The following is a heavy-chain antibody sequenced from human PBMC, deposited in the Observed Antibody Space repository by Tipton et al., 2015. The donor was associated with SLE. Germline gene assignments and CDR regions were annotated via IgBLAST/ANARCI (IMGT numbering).Heavy chain of an antibody. CDR2: INHSGGT. D-gene: IGHD2-21*01. J-gene: IGHJ4*02. V-gene: IGHV4-34*01. CDR1: GASFSGYY. Sequence: TLSLTCAVYGASFSGYYWSWIRQPPGKGLEGIGEINHSGGTNYNPSLKSRVTISVDTSKNQFSLKLTSVTAADTAVYYCARDWGGEALDFWGQGTLVTVSS. CDR3: ARDWGGEALDF.